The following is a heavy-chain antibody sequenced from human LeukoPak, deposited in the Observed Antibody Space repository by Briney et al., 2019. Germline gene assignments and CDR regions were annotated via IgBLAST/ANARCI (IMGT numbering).Heavy chain of an antibody. CDR3: ARDPAGPGYSSSWYGLDYYYYYGMDA. J-gene: IGHJ6*02. CDR1: GFTFSSYW. Sequence: GGSLRLSCAASGFTFSSYWMSWVRQAPGKGREWVSAISGIGGSTYYADSAKGRFTISRDNSKNTLYLQMNSLRAEDTAVYYCARDPAGPGYSSSWYGLDYYYYYGMDAWGQGTTVTVSS. CDR2: ISGIGGST. D-gene: IGHD6-13*01. V-gene: IGHV3-23*01.